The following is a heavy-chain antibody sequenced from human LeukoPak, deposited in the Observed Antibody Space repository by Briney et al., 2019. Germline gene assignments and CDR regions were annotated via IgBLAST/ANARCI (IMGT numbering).Heavy chain of an antibody. D-gene: IGHD5-12*01. Sequence: ASVKVSCKASGYTFTGYYMHWVRQAPGQGLEWMGWINPNSGGTNYAQKFQGRVTMTRDTSISTAYMELSRLRSDDTAVYYCARDFVDIVGSWFDPWGQGTLVTVSS. CDR1: GYTFTGYY. J-gene: IGHJ5*02. V-gene: IGHV1-2*02. CDR3: ARDFVDIVGSWFDP. CDR2: INPNSGGT.